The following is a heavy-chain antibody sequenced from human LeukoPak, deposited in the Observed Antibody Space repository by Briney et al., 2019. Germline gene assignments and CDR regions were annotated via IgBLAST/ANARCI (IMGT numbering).Heavy chain of an antibody. D-gene: IGHD6-13*01. CDR2: IWYDGSNK. V-gene: IGHV3-33*06. CDR1: GFTFSSYG. J-gene: IGHJ6*03. CDR3: AKEGAAAGTAYYYYMDV. Sequence: GGSLRLSCAASGFTFSSYGMHWVRQAPGKGLEWVAVIWYDGSNKYYADSVKGRFTISRDNSKDTLYLQMNSLRAEDTAVYYCAKEGAAAGTAYYYYMDVWGKGTTVTVSS.